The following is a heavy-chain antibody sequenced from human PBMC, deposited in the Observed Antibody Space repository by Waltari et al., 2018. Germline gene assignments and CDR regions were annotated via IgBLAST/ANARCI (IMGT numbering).Heavy chain of an antibody. Sequence: QVQLVESGGGVVQPGTSLRLSCAASEFTLSSYAMHWVRQAPGKGLEWVAVISYNARNIYYVDSVKGRFTISRDNSKKTLYLQMNSLRAEDTAVYYCARDYCDRTNCHGMDVWGQGTTVIVSS. CDR3: ARDYCDRTNCHGMDV. D-gene: IGHD3-22*01. V-gene: IGHV3-30*04. CDR1: EFTLSSYA. CDR2: ISYNARNI. J-gene: IGHJ6*02.